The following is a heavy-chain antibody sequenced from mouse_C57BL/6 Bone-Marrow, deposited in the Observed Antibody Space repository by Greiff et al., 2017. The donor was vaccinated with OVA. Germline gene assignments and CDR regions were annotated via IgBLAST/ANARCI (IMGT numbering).Heavy chain of an antibody. CDR1: GYTFTSYG. V-gene: IGHV1-81*01. J-gene: IGHJ2*01. CDR2: SYPRSGNT. CDR3: AQYSNYDFDY. Sequence: QVQLQQSGAELARPGASVKLSCKASGYTFTSYGISWVKQRTGQGLEWIGESYPRSGNTYYNEKFKGKATLTADKSSSTAYMELRSLTSEDSAVYFCAQYSNYDFDYWGQGTTLTVSS. D-gene: IGHD2-5*01.